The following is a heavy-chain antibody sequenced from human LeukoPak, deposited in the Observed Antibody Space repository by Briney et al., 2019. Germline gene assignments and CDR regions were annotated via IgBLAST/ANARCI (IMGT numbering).Heavy chain of an antibody. D-gene: IGHD4-17*01. CDR3: AREATVTTPNYYYYMDV. CDR2: INHSGST. Sequence: SETLSLTCAVYGGSFSGYYWSWIRQPPGKGLEWIGEINHSGSTNYNPSLKSRVTISVDTSKNQFSLKLSSVTAADTAVYYCAREATVTTPNYYYYMDVWGKGTTVTVSS. J-gene: IGHJ6*03. V-gene: IGHV4-34*01. CDR1: GGSFSGYY.